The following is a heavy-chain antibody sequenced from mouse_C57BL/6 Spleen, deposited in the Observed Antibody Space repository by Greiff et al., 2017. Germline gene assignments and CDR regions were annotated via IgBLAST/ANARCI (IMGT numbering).Heavy chain of an antibody. CDR3: ARDYVSSVAY. V-gene: IGHV1-64*01. J-gene: IGHJ3*01. Sequence: QVQLQQPGAELVKPGASVKLSCKASGYTFTSYWMHWVKQRPGQGLEWIGMIHPNSGSTNDNEKFQSKATLTVDKSSSTAYMQLSSLTAEDSAVYYFARDYVSSVAYWGQGTLVTVSA. CDR2: IHPNSGST. D-gene: IGHD1-1*01. CDR1: GYTFTSYW.